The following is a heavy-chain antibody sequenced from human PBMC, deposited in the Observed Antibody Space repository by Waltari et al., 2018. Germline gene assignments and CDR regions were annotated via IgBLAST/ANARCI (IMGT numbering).Heavy chain of an antibody. Sequence: EVQLLESGGGLVQPGGSLRLSCAASGFTFSSYAMSWVRQAPGKGLEWVSAISGSGGSTYYADSVKGRFTISRDNAKNSLYLQMNSLRAEDMAVYYCARGSDYYGSGSYHHDFDYWGQGTLVTVSS. D-gene: IGHD3-10*01. CDR2: ISGSGGST. V-gene: IGHV3-23*01. CDR3: ARGSDYYGSGSYHHDFDY. J-gene: IGHJ4*02. CDR1: GFTFSSYA.